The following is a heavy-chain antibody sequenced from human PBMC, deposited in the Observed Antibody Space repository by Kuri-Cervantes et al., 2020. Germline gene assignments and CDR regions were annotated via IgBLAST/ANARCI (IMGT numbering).Heavy chain of an antibody. Sequence: GSLRLSCAVYGGSFSGYYWSWIRQPPGKGLEWIGEINHSGSTNYNPSLKSRVTISVDTSKNQFSLKLSSVTAADTAVYHCARCCDSSGYYYDYWGQGTLVTVSS. D-gene: IGHD3-22*01. J-gene: IGHJ4*02. CDR3: ARCCDSSGYYYDY. CDR1: GGSFSGYY. V-gene: IGHV4-34*01. CDR2: INHSGST.